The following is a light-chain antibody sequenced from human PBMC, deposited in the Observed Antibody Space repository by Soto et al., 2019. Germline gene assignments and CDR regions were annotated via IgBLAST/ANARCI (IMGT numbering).Light chain of an antibody. CDR1: QSVSSN. CDR2: DAS. CDR3: LHYNKWPRWT. Sequence: EIMMTQSPAIVSVTQGERATLSCRVSQSVSSNLAWYQQKPGQAPRLLIYDASSRATGIPARFSGSGSGTEFTLTISSLQSEDFAVYYCLHYNKWPRWTFGQGTMV. V-gene: IGKV3-15*01. J-gene: IGKJ1*01.